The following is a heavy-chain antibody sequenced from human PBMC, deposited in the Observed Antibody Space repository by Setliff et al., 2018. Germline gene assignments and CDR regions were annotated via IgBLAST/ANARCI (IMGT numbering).Heavy chain of an antibody. CDR2: IYHSGST. J-gene: IGHJ2*01. CDR1: GGSISSGSYY. Sequence: SETLSLTCTVSGGSISSGSYYWGWIRQPPGKGLEWIGSIYHSGSTYYNPSLKSRVTISVDTSKNQFSLKLSSVTAADTAVYYCARGGYYDSSGTYWYFDLWGRGTLVTVSS. D-gene: IGHD3-22*01. CDR3: ARGGYYDSSGTYWYFDL. V-gene: IGHV4-39*07.